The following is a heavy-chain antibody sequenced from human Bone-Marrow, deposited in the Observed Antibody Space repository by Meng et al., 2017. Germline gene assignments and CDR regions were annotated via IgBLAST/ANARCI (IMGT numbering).Heavy chain of an antibody. CDR2: ISRSSSYI. J-gene: IGHJ4*02. CDR3: ARDTPYYYDSSGYRKGVDY. Sequence: GGSLRLSCAASGFTFSSYAMSWVRQVPGKGLEWVSSISRSSSYIYYADSVKGRFTISRDNAKSSLYLQMNSLRAEDTAVYYCARDTPYYYDSSGYRKGVDYWGQGTLVTVSS. V-gene: IGHV3-21*01. D-gene: IGHD3-22*01. CDR1: GFTFSSYA.